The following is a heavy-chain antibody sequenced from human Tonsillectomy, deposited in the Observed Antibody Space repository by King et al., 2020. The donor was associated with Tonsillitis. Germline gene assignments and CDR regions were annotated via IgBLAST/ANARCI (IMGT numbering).Heavy chain of an antibody. CDR2: INSKTDGGTT. V-gene: IGHV3-15*01. J-gene: IGHJ3*02. CDR3: TILVELLSRAFDI. CDR1: GFTFSNDW. D-gene: IGHD1-26*01. Sequence: VQLVESGGGLVKPGGSLRLSCAASGFTFSNDWMSWVRQAPGKGLEWVGRINSKTDGGTTDYAAPVKGRFTISRDDSKNTLYLQMDRLKTEDTAVYYCTILVELLSRAFDIWGQGTMVTVSS.